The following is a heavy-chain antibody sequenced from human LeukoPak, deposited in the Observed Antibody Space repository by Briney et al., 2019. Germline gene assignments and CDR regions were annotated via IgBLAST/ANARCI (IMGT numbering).Heavy chain of an antibody. CDR3: ARRKYGVHYNGMDV. CDR2: INPHKSNT. CDR1: GYSFSAYC. D-gene: IGHD5/OR15-5a*01. J-gene: IGHJ6*02. V-gene: IGHV1-18*01. Sequence: ASVKLFCNASGYSFSAYCINWALLARGQGLEWMPSINPHKSNTQYAQNFQGRVTMTTDTSTSTAYMELRSLRSDDTAIYYCARRKYGVHYNGMDVWGQGTTVTVSS.